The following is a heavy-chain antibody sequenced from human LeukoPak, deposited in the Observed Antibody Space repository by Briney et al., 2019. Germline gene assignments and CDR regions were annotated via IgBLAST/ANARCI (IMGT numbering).Heavy chain of an antibody. CDR1: GFTFSSYA. V-gene: IGHV3-23*01. D-gene: IGHD5-18*01. CDR2: VSGSGGST. J-gene: IGHJ4*02. CDR3: AKNPDAARGYSFFDY. Sequence: GGSLRLSCAASGFTFSSYAMSWVRQAPGKRLECVSAVSGSGGSTYYADSVKGRFAISRDTSKNTLYLQMNSLRAEDTAVYYCAKNPDAARGYSFFDYWGQGTLVTVSS.